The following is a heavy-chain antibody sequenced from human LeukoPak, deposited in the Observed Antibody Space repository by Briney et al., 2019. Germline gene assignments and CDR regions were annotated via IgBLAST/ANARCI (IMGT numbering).Heavy chain of an antibody. J-gene: IGHJ4*02. CDR3: ARVGIVGAISFDY. V-gene: IGHV1-2*02. D-gene: IGHD1-26*01. CDR1: GYTFTDYY. Sequence: ASMKVSCKASGYTFTDYYIHWVRQAPGQGLEWMGWINPYSGDTNYAQKFQGRVTMTRDTSISTAYMELSRLRSDDTAVYYCARVGIVGAISFDYWGQGTLVTVSS. CDR2: INPYSGDT.